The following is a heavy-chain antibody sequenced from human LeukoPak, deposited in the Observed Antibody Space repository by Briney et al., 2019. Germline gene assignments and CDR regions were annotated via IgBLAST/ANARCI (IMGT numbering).Heavy chain of an antibody. V-gene: IGHV4-39*07. Sequence: SETLSLTCTVSGGSISSRNYYWGWIRQPPGKGLEWIGSIYYSGSSYYNPSLKSRVTISVDTSKNHFSLKLSSVTAADTALYYCARLAAGRLFDYWGQGTLVTVSS. CDR1: GGSISSRNYY. CDR3: ARLAAGRLFDY. CDR2: IYYSGSS. D-gene: IGHD6-13*01. J-gene: IGHJ4*02.